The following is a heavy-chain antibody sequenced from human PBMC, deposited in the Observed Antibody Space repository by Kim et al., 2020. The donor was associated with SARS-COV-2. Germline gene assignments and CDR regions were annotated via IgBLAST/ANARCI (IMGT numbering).Heavy chain of an antibody. V-gene: IGHV3-30*18. CDR1: GFTFSSYG. Sequence: GGSLRLSCAASGFTFSSYGMHWVRQAPGKGLEWVAVISYDGSNKYYADSVKGRFTISSDNSKNTLYLQMNSLRAEDTAVYYCAKERHDYDILTGYFTAYFDYWGQGTLVTVSS. CDR2: ISYDGSNK. CDR3: AKERHDYDILTGYFTAYFDY. J-gene: IGHJ4*02. D-gene: IGHD3-9*01.